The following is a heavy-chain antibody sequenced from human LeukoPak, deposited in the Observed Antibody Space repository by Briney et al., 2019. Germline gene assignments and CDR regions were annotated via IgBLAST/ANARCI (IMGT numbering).Heavy chain of an antibody. CDR2: INQGGTEK. CDR1: GFSFTTYW. D-gene: IGHD3-10*01. V-gene: IGHV3-7*01. Sequence: GGSLRLSCAASGFSFTTYWMSWVRQAPGKGLEWVANINQGGTEKYYVDSVKGRFTISRDNAKSSLYLQMNSLRVEDTAVYYCAKLAKYFYGSETYYFFEHWGQGTPVTASS. J-gene: IGHJ4*02. CDR3: AKLAKYFYGSETYYFFEH.